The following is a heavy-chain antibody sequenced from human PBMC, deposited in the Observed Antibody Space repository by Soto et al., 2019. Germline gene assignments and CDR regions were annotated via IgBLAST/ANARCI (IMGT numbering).Heavy chain of an antibody. CDR1: NPSIRCRKR. V-gene: IGHV4-4*02. J-gene: IGHJ3*02. Sequence: SGTLSLTCTVSNPSIRCRKRWTLVRQTPGKGLEWIGEIYHSGSINHNPSLKSRVTMSVDKSKNQFSLKITSVTAADTGLYYCASKSGELLADAFDIWCQGTVVT. CDR3: ASKSGELLADAFDI. D-gene: IGHD3-10*01. CDR2: IYHSGSI.